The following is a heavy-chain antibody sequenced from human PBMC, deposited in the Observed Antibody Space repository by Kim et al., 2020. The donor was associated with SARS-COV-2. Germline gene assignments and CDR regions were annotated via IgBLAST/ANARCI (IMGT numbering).Heavy chain of an antibody. Sequence: NSNPPLKRRATIAVDTSKNQFSLKLSTVTAADTAVYYCARHEGLSGSSYWGQGTLVTVSS. CDR3: ARHEGLSGSSY. V-gene: IGHV4-59*08. J-gene: IGHJ4*02. D-gene: IGHD1-26*01.